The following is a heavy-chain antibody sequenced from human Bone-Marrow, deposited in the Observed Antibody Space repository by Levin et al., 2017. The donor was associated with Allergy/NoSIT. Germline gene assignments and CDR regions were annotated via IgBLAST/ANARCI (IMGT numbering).Heavy chain of an antibody. CDR2: ISMSGSSS. J-gene: IGHJ5*02. CDR3: VRGSTSPDR. V-gene: IGHV3-23*01. CDR1: GFIFPNYG. Sequence: AASVKVSCAASGFIFPNYGMTWVRQAPGKGLEWVSAISMSGSSSDYADSVNGRFTISRDNRRDMVYLQMNSLRPEDTALYLCVRGSTSPDRWGQGTLVSVSS. D-gene: IGHD3-16*01.